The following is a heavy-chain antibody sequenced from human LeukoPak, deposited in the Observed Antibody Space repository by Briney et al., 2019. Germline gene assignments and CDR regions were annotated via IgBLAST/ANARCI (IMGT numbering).Heavy chain of an antibody. CDR1: GGPISGYY. D-gene: IGHD5-12*01. V-gene: IGHV4-59*12. J-gene: IGHJ4*02. CDR3: ARGSFTRGYSGYDPLGTLRY. Sequence: SETLSLTCTVSGGPISGYYWKWIRQPPGKGLEWIGYFYYSGSTNYNPSLKSRVTISVDTSKNQFSLKLSSVTAADTAVYYCARGSFTRGYSGYDPLGTLRYWGQGTLVTVSS. CDR2: FYYSGST.